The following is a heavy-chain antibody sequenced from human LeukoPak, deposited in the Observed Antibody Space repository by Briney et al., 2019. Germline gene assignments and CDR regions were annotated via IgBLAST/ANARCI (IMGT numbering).Heavy chain of an antibody. CDR3: ARVYYDFWSGLDY. D-gene: IGHD3-3*01. CDR1: GFTFSDYY. V-gene: IGHV3-11*01. J-gene: IGHJ4*02. Sequence: KPGGSLRLSCAASGFTFSDYYMSWIRQAPGKGLEWVSYISSSGSTIYYADSVKGRFTISRDNTKNSLYLQMNSLRAEDTAVYYCARVYYDFWSGLDYWGQGTLVTVSS. CDR2: ISSSGSTI.